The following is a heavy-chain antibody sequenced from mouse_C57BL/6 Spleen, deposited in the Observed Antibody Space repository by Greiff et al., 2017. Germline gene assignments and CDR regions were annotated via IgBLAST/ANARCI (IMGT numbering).Heavy chain of an antibody. CDR1: GYTFTSYW. CDR2: IDPSDSET. Sequence: QVQLQQPGAELVRPGSSVKLSCKASGYTFTSYWMHWVKQRPIQGLEWIGNIDPSDSETHYNQKFKDKATLTVYKSSSTAYMQLSSLTSEDSAVYYCARGGLRRGGMDYWGQGTSVTVSS. J-gene: IGHJ4*01. CDR3: ARGGLRRGGMDY. V-gene: IGHV1-52*01. D-gene: IGHD2-4*01.